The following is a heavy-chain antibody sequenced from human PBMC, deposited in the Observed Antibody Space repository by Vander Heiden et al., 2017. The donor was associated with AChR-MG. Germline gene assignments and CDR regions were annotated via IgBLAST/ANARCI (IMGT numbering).Heavy chain of an antibody. V-gene: IGHV3-23*01. CDR1: GFPFSSSA. J-gene: IGHJ4*02. CDR2: ISGSGGST. D-gene: IGHD3-22*01. Sequence: EVQLLESGGGLVQPGGSLSLSCAASGFPFSSSALSGVRQAPGKGLEWVSAISGSGGSTYYADSVKGRFTISRDNSKNTLYLQMNSLRAEDTAVYYCAKLPVRDSSGYYFDANYFDYWGQGTLVTVSS. CDR3: AKLPVRDSSGYYFDANYFDY.